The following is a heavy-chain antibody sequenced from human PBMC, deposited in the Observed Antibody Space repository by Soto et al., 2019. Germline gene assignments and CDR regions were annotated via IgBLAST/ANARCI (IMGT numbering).Heavy chain of an antibody. V-gene: IGHV2-70*01. J-gene: IGHJ5*02. D-gene: IGHD6-19*01. Sequence: SGPTLVNPTQTLTLTCTFSGFSLSTSGMCVSWIRQPPGKALEWLALIDWDDDKYYSTSLKTRLTISKDTSKNQVVLTMTNMDPVDTATYYCARLTALAVAGTSSFDPWGQGTQVTVSS. CDR2: IDWDDDK. CDR3: ARLTALAVAGTSSFDP. CDR1: GFSLSTSGMC.